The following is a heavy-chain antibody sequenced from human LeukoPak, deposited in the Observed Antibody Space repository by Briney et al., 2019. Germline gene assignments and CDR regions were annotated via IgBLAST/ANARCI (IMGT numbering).Heavy chain of an antibody. D-gene: IGHD3-10*02. J-gene: IGHJ4*02. V-gene: IGHV3-21*01. CDR3: AREGMFDAPFDY. CDR2: ISSSSYI. CDR1: GFTFSSYS. Sequence: PGGSLRLSCAASGFTFSSYSMNWVRQAPGKGLEWVSSISSSSYIYYADSVKGRFTISRDNAKNSLYLQMNSLRAEDTAVYYCAREGMFDAPFDYWGQGTLVTVSS.